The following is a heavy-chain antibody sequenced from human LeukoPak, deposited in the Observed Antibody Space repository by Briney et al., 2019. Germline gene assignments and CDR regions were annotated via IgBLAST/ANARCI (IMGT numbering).Heavy chain of an antibody. D-gene: IGHD6-19*01. CDR3: ARDTEWGYSSGSDDAFDI. V-gene: IGHV3-33*08. J-gene: IGHJ3*02. Sequence: PGRSLRLSCAASGFTFTNYGMHWVRQAPGKGLEWVAVIWYDGSNKYYADSVKGRFTISRDNSKNTLYLQMNSLRAEDTAVYYCARDTEWGYSSGSDDAFDIWGQGTMVTVSS. CDR2: IWYDGSNK. CDR1: GFTFTNYG.